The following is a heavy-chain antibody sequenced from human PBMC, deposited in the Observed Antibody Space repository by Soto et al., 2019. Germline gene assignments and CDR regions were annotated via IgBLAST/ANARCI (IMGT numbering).Heavy chain of an antibody. CDR2: ISANCQGI. CDR1: GFTCNNYA. Sequence: WRSLRLSCGASGFTCNNYAISWVLHAPGKMLEWVSAISANCQGIYYADSVKGRFIISRDNSKNTVFLHMDSLTAEATAVYYCANDREYPRDYSYYCAQRTLAPV. D-gene: IGHD2-15*01. CDR3: ANDREYPRDYSYY. J-gene: IGHJ4*02. V-gene: IGHV3-23*01.